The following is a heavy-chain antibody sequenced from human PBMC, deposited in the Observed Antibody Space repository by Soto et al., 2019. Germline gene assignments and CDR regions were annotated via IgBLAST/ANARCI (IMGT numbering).Heavy chain of an antibody. V-gene: IGHV1-46*03. CDR1: GYTFTSYY. J-gene: IGHJ4*02. CDR2: INPSGGST. D-gene: IGHD2-2*01. CDR3: ARDANIVVVPAAISYDYIWGSFDY. Sequence: ASVKVSCKASGYTFTSYYMHWVRQAPGQGLEWMGIINPSGGSTSYAQKFQGRVTMTRDTSTSTVYMELSSLRSEDTAVYYCARDANIVVVPAAISYDYIWGSFDYWGQGTLVTVSS.